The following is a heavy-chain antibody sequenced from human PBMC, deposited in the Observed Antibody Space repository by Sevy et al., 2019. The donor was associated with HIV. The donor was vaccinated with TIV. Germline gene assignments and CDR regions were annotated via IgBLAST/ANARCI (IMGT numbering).Heavy chain of an antibody. CDR3: AKDFTGYNGMDV. J-gene: IGHJ6*02. D-gene: IGHD3-9*01. CDR2: ISYHGRDK. V-gene: IGHV3-30*18. Sequence: GGSLRLSCVVSGITFSTSGMHWVRQAPGKGPEWVAVISYHGRDKFYADSVRGRSTISRDNSKNILYLQMISLRAEDTAVYYCAKDFTGYNGMDVWGQGTMVTVSS. CDR1: GITFSTSG.